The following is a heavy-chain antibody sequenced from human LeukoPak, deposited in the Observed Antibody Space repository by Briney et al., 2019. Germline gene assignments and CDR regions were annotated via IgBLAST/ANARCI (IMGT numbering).Heavy chain of an antibody. J-gene: IGHJ4*02. CDR1: GGSISSYY. V-gene: IGHV4-59*05. CDR3: ARHDGYNLSPLDY. D-gene: IGHD5-24*01. CDR2: IYSSGST. Sequence: PSETLSLTCTVSGGSISSYYWSWIRQSAGSGLEWIGRIYSSGSTYYNPSLKSRVTISVDTSKNQFSLKLSSVTAADTAVYYCARHDGYNLSPLDYWGQGTLVTVSS.